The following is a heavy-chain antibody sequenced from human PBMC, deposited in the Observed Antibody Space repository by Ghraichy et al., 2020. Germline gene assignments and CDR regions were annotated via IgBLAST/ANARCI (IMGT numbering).Heavy chain of an antibody. CDR3: TRVKGTGVPFDS. CDR2: INPTTGAT. CDR1: GYLFSGYY. D-gene: IGHD3/OR15-3a*01. Sequence: ASVKVSCKASGYLFSGYYIHWVRLAPGQGLEWMAWINPTTGATNYAQKFQGRVTVTRDTSISTAYLEFRSLNSGDTAVYYCTRVKGTGVPFDSWGQGTRLTVSS. V-gene: IGHV1-2*02. J-gene: IGHJ4*02.